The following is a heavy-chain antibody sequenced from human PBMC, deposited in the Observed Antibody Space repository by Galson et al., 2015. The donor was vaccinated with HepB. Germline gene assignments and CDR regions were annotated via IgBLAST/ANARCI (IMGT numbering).Heavy chain of an antibody. CDR3: ARLGGYCSGGNCYGNWFDP. CDR1: GYTFTSYA. Sequence: SVKVSCKASGYTFTSYAMHWVRQAPGQRLEWMGWINAGSGNTKYSQKFQGRVTITRDTSASTAYMEPSSLRSEDTAVYYCARLGGYCSGGNCYGNWFDPWGQGTLVTVSS. J-gene: IGHJ5*02. V-gene: IGHV1-3*01. D-gene: IGHD2-15*01. CDR2: INAGSGNT.